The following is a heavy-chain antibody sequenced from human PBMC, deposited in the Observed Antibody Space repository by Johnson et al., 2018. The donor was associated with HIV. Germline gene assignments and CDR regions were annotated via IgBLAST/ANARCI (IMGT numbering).Heavy chain of an antibody. CDR1: GFTFSSYG. D-gene: IGHD1-26*01. Sequence: VQLVESGGGVVQPGRSLRLSCAASGFTFSSYGMHWVRQAPGKGLEWVAVIWYDGSNKYYADSVKGRFTISRDNSKNTLYLQMNSLRAEDTAVYYCAHSVGATDDAFDIWGQGTMVTVSS. CDR3: AHSVGATDDAFDI. J-gene: IGHJ3*02. V-gene: IGHV3-33*01. CDR2: IWYDGSNK.